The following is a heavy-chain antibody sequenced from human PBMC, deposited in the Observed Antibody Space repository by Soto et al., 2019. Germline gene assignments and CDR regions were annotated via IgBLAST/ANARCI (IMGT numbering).Heavy chain of an antibody. CDR1: GGTFSSYA. D-gene: IGHD5-18*01. Sequence: SVKVSCKASGGTFSSYAISWVLQAPGQGLEWMGGIIPIFGTANYAQKFQGRVTITADESTSTAYMELSSLRSEDTAVYYCARELLRYSYGTGYYYGMDVWGQGTTVTVSS. CDR2: IIPIFGTA. V-gene: IGHV1-69*13. J-gene: IGHJ6*02. CDR3: ARELLRYSYGTGYYYGMDV.